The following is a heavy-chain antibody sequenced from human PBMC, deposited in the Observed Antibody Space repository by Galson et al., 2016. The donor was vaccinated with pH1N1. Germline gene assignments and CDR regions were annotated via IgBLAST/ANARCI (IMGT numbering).Heavy chain of an antibody. CDR2: INSGGSST. CDR1: GFTFSDSY. D-gene: IGHD2-2*01. J-gene: IGHJ5*02. V-gene: IGHV3-11*04. Sequence: SLRLSCAASGFTFSDSYMSWIRQAPGKGLEFVSYINSGGSSTYYADSVKGRFTISRDNAKNSLYLQMSSLRAEDTAVYYCARVPGVAGPGGWSDPWGHGTLVTVSS. CDR3: ARVPGVAGPGGWSDP.